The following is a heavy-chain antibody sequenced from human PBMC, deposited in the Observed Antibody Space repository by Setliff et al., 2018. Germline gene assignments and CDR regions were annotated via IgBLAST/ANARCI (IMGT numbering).Heavy chain of an antibody. V-gene: IGHV1-58*01. CDR2: IVVGSGNT. CDR3: AADYGGNSGGGMDV. J-gene: IGHJ6*02. D-gene: IGHD4-17*01. Sequence: VASVKVSCKASGFTFTSSAVQWVRQARGQRLEWIGWIVVGSGNTNYAQRFQERVTITRDMSTSTAYMELSSLRSEDTAVYYCAADYGGNSGGGMDVWGQGTTVTVSS. CDR1: GFTFTSSA.